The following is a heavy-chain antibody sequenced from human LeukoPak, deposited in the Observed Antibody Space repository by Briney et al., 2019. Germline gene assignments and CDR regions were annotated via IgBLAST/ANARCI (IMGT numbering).Heavy chain of an antibody. Sequence: ASVKVSCKSSGYTFTSYEINWVRQASGQGLEWIGWINPNTGNTDNAQKFQGRVTMTWNPSISTANMELTCIKSEDTAVYYCARASVRLDAFDIWGQGTMVTVSS. CDR3: ARASVRLDAFDI. V-gene: IGHV1-8*01. J-gene: IGHJ3*02. CDR1: GYTFTSYE. D-gene: IGHD4-17*01. CDR2: INPNTGNT.